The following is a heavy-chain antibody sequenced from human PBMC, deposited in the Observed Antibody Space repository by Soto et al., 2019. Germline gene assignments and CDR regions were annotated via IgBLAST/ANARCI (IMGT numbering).Heavy chain of an antibody. Sequence: ASVKVSCKASGYTFTGYYMHWVRQAPGQGLEWMGWINPNSGGTNYAQKFQGWVTMTRDTSISTAYMELSRLRSDDTAVYYCARSIPTDYGDLYDYWGQGTLVTVSS. V-gene: IGHV1-2*04. CDR2: INPNSGGT. CDR1: GYTFTGYY. D-gene: IGHD4-17*01. CDR3: ARSIPTDYGDLYDY. J-gene: IGHJ4*02.